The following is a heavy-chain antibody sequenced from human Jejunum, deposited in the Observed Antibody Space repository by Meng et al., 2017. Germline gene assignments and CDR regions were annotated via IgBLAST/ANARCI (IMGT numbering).Heavy chain of an antibody. V-gene: IGHV3-15*01. CDR1: GFTFTNAW. CDR3: TRGSDTLRFLEPSKREIEFDS. CDR2: IKSKRDGGTI. J-gene: IGHJ4*02. Sequence: GGSLRLSCAASGFTFTNAWMSWVRQAPGKGLEWVGRIKSKRDGGTIDYAALVRGRFTISRDDSRSPVYLQLNSLKTEDTAVYYCTRGSDTLRFLEPSKREIEFDSWGQGTLVTVSS. D-gene: IGHD3-3*01.